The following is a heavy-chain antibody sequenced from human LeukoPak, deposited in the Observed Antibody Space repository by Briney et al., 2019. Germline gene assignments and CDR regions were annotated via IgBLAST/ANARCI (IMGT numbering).Heavy chain of an antibody. J-gene: IGHJ5*02. V-gene: IGHV1-8*01. Sequence: ASVKVSCKASGYTFTSYDINWVRQATGQGLEWMGWMNPNSGNTGYAQKFQGRVTMTRNTSISTAYMELSSLRSEDTAVYYCARPLYCSGGSCYLNWFDPWGQGTLVIVSS. CDR3: ARPLYCSGGSCYLNWFDP. CDR2: MNPNSGNT. D-gene: IGHD2-15*01. CDR1: GYTFTSYD.